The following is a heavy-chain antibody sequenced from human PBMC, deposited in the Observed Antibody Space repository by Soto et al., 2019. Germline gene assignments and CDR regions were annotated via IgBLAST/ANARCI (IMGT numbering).Heavy chain of an antibody. CDR3: TRAATHSAMDY. V-gene: IGHV3-49*04. Sequence: GGSLRLSCTASGFTFGDYAMSWVRQAPGKGLEWVGFIRSKANGETTEYATTVKSRFTITRDDSKSIAHMQMNSLKTYDTAVYYCTRAATHSAMDYWGQGTLVTVSS. D-gene: IGHD5-18*01. CDR2: IRSKANGETT. CDR1: GFTFGDYA. J-gene: IGHJ4*02.